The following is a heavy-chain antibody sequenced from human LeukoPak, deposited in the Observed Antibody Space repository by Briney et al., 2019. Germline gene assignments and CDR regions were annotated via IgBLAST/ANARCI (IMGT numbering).Heavy chain of an antibody. J-gene: IGHJ4*02. Sequence: SETLSLTCAVYGGSFSGYYWSWIRQPPVKGLEWIGEINHSGSTNYNPSLKSRVTISVDTSKNQFSLKLSSVTAADTAVYYCARGVLRYFDWLLGGAYYFDYWGQGTLVTVSS. CDR2: INHSGST. V-gene: IGHV4-34*01. CDR3: ARGVLRYFDWLLGGAYYFDY. D-gene: IGHD3-9*01. CDR1: GGSFSGYY.